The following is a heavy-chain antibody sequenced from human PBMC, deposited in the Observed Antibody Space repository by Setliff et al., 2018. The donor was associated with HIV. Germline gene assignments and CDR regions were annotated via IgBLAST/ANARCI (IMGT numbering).Heavy chain of an antibody. Sequence: PSETLSLTCAAYGGSFSGYYWSWIRQPPGKGLEWIGSTHNSGDTNYNASLKSRVTISVDTSKNQFSLKLNSVTAADTAVYYCARRGTHGAFDIWGQGTMVTVSS. J-gene: IGHJ3*02. CDR3: ARRGTHGAFDI. CDR1: GGSFSGYY. CDR2: THNSGDT. V-gene: IGHV4-34*01. D-gene: IGHD3-10*01.